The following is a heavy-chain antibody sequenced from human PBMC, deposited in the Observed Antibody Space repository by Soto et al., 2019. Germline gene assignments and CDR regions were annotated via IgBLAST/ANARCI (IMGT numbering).Heavy chain of an antibody. D-gene: IGHD2-15*01. CDR2: IFYRGST. J-gene: IGHJ4*02. Sequence: SETLSLTCAVSGDSISTSSYYWAWIRQPPGKGLEWIGNIFYRGSTYYNSSLKSRVTISVDTSKNQFSLKLTSVTAADTAVYFCASAYCSAGTCDPPGHWGQGALVTVSS. CDR3: ASAYCSAGTCDPPGH. V-gene: IGHV4-39*01. CDR1: GDSISTSSYY.